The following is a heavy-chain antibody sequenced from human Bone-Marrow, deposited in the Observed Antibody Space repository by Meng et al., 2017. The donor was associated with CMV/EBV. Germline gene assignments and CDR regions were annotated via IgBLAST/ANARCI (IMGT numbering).Heavy chain of an antibody. D-gene: IGHD1-26*01. V-gene: IGHV1-18*01. CDR3: ARDLRHGGSYYAFDY. Sequence: ASVKVSCKASGYTFTSYGISWVRQAPGQGLEWMGWISAYNGNTNYAQKLQGRVTMTTDTSTSTAYMELRSLRSDDTAVYYCARDLRHGGSYYAFDYWGQGPLVTVSS. J-gene: IGHJ4*02. CDR1: GYTFTSYG. CDR2: ISAYNGNT.